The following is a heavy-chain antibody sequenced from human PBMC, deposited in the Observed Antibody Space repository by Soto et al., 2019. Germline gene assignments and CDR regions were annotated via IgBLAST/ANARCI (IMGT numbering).Heavy chain of an antibody. Sequence: QVQLVQSGAEVKKPGSSVKVSCKASGGTFSSYAISWVRQAPGQGLEWMGGIIPIFGTANYAQKFQGRVTITADESTSTAYMELSSLRSEDTAVYYCARGPPLYYYDSSGYFNWFDPWGQGTLVTVSS. D-gene: IGHD3-22*01. CDR1: GGTFSSYA. J-gene: IGHJ5*02. CDR2: IIPIFGTA. CDR3: ARGPPLYYYDSSGYFNWFDP. V-gene: IGHV1-69*01.